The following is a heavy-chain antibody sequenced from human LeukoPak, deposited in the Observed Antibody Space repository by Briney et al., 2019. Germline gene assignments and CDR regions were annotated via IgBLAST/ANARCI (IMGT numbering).Heavy chain of an antibody. V-gene: IGHV4-34*01. CDR2: INHSGST. D-gene: IGHD5-18*01. J-gene: IGHJ6*02. CDR1: GGSFSGYY. Sequence: SETLSLTCAVYGGSFSGYYWSWIRQPPGKGLEWIGEINHSGSTNYNPSLKSRVTTSVDTSKNQFSLKLSSVTAADTAVYYCARGRDTAMAYYYYYGMDVWGQGTTVTVSS. CDR3: ARGRDTAMAYYYYYGMDV.